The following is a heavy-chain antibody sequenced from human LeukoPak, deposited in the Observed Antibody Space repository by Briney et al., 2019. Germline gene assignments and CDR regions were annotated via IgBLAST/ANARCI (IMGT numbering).Heavy chain of an antibody. CDR1: GFPFSSYV. J-gene: IGHJ4*02. CDR2: ISYDGSNE. CDR3: TRDQTPYN. Sequence: GGSLRLSCVVSGFPFSSYVIHWVRQAPGKGLEWVAIISYDGSNEYYGDSVKGRFTISRDNSKNTLYLQMNSLKTEDTAVYYCTRDQTPYNWGQGTLVTVSS. D-gene: IGHD2-15*01. V-gene: IGHV3-30*04.